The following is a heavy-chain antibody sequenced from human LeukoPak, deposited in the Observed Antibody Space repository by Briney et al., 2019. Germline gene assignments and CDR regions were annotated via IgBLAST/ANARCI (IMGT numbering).Heavy chain of an antibody. J-gene: IGHJ4*02. CDR3: ARDWVHCSSTSCYHFDY. CDR2: ISSSSSYI. D-gene: IGHD2-2*01. V-gene: IGHV3-21*01. CDR1: GFTFSSYS. Sequence: GGSLRLSCAASGFTFSSYSMNWVRQAPGKGLEWGSSISSSSSYIYYADSVKGRFTISRDNAKNSLYLQMNSLRAEDTAVYYCARDWVHCSSTSCYHFDYWGQGTLVTVSS.